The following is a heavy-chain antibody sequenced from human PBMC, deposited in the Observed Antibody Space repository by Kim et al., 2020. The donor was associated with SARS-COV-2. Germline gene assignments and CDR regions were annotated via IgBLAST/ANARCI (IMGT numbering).Heavy chain of an antibody. Sequence: SETLSLTCTVSGGPISSYYWSWIRQPPGKGLEWIGYIYYSGSTNYNPSLKSRVTISVDTSKNQFSLKLSSVTAADTAVYYCARAGYYDSSGYRSHAFDI. V-gene: IGHV4-59*01. CDR1: GGPISSYY. J-gene: IGHJ3*02. CDR2: IYYSGST. CDR3: ARAGYYDSSGYRSHAFDI. D-gene: IGHD3-22*01.